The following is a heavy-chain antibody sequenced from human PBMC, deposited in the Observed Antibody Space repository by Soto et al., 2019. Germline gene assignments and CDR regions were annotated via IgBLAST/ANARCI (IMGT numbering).Heavy chain of an antibody. V-gene: IGHV2-5*02. D-gene: IGHD2-2*01. CDR2: IYWDDDK. CDR3: AHTYCSTISCHSFDY. Sequence: SAPTLVNPTQTLTLTCTFSGFSLSTTGVGVGLIRQPPGKALEWLALIYWDDDKGYSPSLKSRLTVTKDTSKNQVVLTMANMDPVDTAIYYCAHTYCSTISCHSFDYWGQGTLVTVSS. CDR1: GFSLSTTGVG. J-gene: IGHJ4*02.